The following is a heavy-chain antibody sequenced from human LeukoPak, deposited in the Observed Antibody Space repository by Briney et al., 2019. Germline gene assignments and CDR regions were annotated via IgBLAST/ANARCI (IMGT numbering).Heavy chain of an antibody. D-gene: IGHD2-15*01. CDR2: ISAYNGNT. V-gene: IGHV1-18*01. Sequence: ASVKVSCKASGYTFTSYGISWVRQAPGQGLEWMGWISAYNGNTNYAQKLQGRVTMTTDTSTSTAYMELRSLRSDDTAVYYCARTPYDCSGGSCYGFDPWGQGTLVTVSS. J-gene: IGHJ5*02. CDR3: ARTPYDCSGGSCYGFDP. CDR1: GYTFTSYG.